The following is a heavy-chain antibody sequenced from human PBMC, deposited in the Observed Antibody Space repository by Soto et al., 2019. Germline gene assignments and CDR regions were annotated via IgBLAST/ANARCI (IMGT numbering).Heavy chain of an antibody. CDR3: ARAVVYRTGPFSLGPPQY. CDR2: ISAYNGNT. Sequence: ASVKVSCKASGYTFTSYGISWVRQAPGQGLEWMGWISAYNGNTNYAQKLQGRVTMTTDTSTSTAYMELRSLRSDDTAVYYCARAVVYRTGPFSLGPPQYWSQGTLVTASS. V-gene: IGHV1-18*01. J-gene: IGHJ4*02. D-gene: IGHD4-4*01. CDR1: GYTFTSYG.